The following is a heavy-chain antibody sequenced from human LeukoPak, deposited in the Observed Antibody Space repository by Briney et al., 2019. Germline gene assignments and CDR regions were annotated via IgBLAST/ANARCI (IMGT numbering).Heavy chain of an antibody. D-gene: IGHD2-2*01. CDR1: GGTFSSYA. V-gene: IGHV1-8*02. CDR3: ARGGFPAVI. CDR2: MNPNSGNT. Sequence: GSSVKVSCKASGGTFSSYAISWVRQATGQGLEWMGWMNPNSGNTGYVEKFQGRVTMTRDTSTSTAYMELSSLRSEDAAVYYCARGGFPAVIWGQGTLVTVSS. J-gene: IGHJ4*02.